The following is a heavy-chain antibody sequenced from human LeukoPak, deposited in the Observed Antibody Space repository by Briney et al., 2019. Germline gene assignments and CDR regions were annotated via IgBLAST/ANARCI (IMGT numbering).Heavy chain of an antibody. V-gene: IGHV1-2*06. Sequence: GASVKVSCKASGYTFTGYYMHWVRQAPGQGLEWMGRVNPNSGGTNYAQKFQGRVTMTRDTSISTAYMELSRLRSDDTAVYYCARAVSRIAVAGTGYWGQGTLVTVSS. CDR2: VNPNSGGT. CDR3: ARAVSRIAVAGTGY. D-gene: IGHD6-19*01. J-gene: IGHJ4*02. CDR1: GYTFTGYY.